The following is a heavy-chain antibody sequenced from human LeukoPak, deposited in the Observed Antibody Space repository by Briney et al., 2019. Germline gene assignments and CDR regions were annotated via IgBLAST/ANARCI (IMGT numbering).Heavy chain of an antibody. J-gene: IGHJ2*01. D-gene: IGHD5-24*01. CDR3: ARDLGMATSFSFWYFDL. CDR1: GGSISSYY. CDR2: IYTSGST. V-gene: IGHV4-4*07. Sequence: SETLSLTCTVSGGSISSYYWSWIRQPAGKGLEWIGRIYTSGSTNYNPSLKSRVTMSVDTSKNQFSLKLSSVTAADTAVYYCARDLGMATSFSFWYFDLWGRGTLVTVSS.